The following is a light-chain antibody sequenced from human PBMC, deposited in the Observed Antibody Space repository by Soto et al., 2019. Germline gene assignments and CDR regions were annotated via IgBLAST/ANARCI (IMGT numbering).Light chain of an antibody. J-gene: IGKJ3*01. Sequence: EIVLTQSPATLSLSPGERATLSCRASESIESRYLAWYQQRPGQAPRLLIYGTSSRATGIPDRFSGSGPGTDFGLTISRMEPEHAAVYYCQLFAGSPGFTFGPGTKVDIK. CDR3: QLFAGSPGFT. V-gene: IGKV3-20*01. CDR1: ESIESRY. CDR2: GTS.